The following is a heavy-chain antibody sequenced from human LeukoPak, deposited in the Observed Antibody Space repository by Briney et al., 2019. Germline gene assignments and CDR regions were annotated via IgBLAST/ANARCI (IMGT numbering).Heavy chain of an antibody. J-gene: IGHJ5*02. V-gene: IGHV4-34*01. CDR2: INHSGST. CDR3: ARGLYDFWSGCYNNWFDP. Sequence: PSETLSLTCAVYGGSFSGYYWSWIRQPPGKGLEWIGEINHSGSTNYNPSLKSRVTISVDTSKNQFSLKLSSVTAADTAVYYCARGLYDFWSGCYNNWFDPWGQGTLVTVSS. CDR1: GGSFSGYY. D-gene: IGHD3-3*01.